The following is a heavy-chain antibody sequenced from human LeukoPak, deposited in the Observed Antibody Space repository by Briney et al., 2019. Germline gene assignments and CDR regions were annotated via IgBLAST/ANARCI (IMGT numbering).Heavy chain of an antibody. V-gene: IGHV3-30*02. Sequence: GGSLRLSCAASGFTFSSYSMNWVRQAPGKGLEWVAFIRYDGSNKYYADSVKGRFTISRDNSKNTLYLQMNSLRAEDTAVYYCAKVRERWLQLWYFDYWGQGTLVTVSS. D-gene: IGHD5-24*01. CDR3: AKVRERWLQLWYFDY. CDR2: IRYDGSNK. CDR1: GFTFSSYS. J-gene: IGHJ4*02.